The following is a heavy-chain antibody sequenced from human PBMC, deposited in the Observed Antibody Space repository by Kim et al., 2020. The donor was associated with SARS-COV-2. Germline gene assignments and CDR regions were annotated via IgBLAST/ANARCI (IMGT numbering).Heavy chain of an antibody. D-gene: IGHD2-21*01. CDR2: ISGSGGST. V-gene: IGHV3-23*01. CDR1: GFTFSSYA. Sequence: GGSLRLSCAASGFTFSSYAMSWVRQAPGKGLEWVSGISGSGGSTYYADSVKGRFTISRDNSKNTLYLQMNSLRAEDTAVYYCAKGQEWVITPDYGMDVWGQGTTVTVSS. J-gene: IGHJ6*02. CDR3: AKGQEWVITPDYGMDV.